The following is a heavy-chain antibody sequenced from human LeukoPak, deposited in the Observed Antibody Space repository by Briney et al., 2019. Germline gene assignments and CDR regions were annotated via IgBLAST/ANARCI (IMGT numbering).Heavy chain of an antibody. D-gene: IGHD2/OR15-2a*01. Sequence: PSETLSLTCTVSGGSISSYYWSWIRQPAGKGLEWIGYIYYSGSTNYNPSLKSRVTISVDTSKNQFSLKLSSVTAADTAVYYCARDLGTTDAFDIWGQGTMVTVSS. V-gene: IGHV4-59*01. CDR1: GGSISSYY. J-gene: IGHJ3*02. CDR3: ARDLGTTDAFDI. CDR2: IYYSGST.